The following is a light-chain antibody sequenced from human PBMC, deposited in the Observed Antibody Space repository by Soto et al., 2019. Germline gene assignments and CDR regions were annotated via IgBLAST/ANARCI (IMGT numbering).Light chain of an antibody. CDR1: QSISSW. V-gene: IGKV1-5*01. Sequence: IQMAQSPSTLSASVGDRVTITCRASQSISSWFAWYQQKPGKAPKLLIYDASSLESGVPSRFSGSGSGTEFTLTISSLQPDDFATYYCQQYNSYSPTFGQGTKVDIK. J-gene: IGKJ1*01. CDR2: DAS. CDR3: QQYNSYSPT.